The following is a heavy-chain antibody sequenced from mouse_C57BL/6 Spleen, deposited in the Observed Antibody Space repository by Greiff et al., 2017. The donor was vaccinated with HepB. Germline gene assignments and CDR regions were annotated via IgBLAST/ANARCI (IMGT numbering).Heavy chain of an antibody. Sequence: VKLQQSGAELVRPGSSVKLSCKASGYTFTSYWMHWVKQRPIQGLEWIGNIDPSDSETHYNQKFKDKATLTVDKSSSTAYMQLSSLTSEDSAVYYCARVGGSMVTTGELFAYWGQGTRVTVSA. V-gene: IGHV1-52*01. J-gene: IGHJ3*01. CDR2: IDPSDSET. CDR3: ARVGGSMVTTGELFAY. CDR1: GYTFTSYW. D-gene: IGHD2-2*01.